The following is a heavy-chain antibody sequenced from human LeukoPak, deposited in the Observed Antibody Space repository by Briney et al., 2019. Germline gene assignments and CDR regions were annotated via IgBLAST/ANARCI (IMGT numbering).Heavy chain of an antibody. J-gene: IGHJ4*02. CDR2: IRYDGSNK. V-gene: IGHV3-30*02. Sequence: GGSLRLSCAASGFTFSSYGMHWVRQAPGKGLEWVAFIRYDGSNKYYADSVKGRFTISRDNSKNTLYLQMNSLRAEDTAVYYCAKAYYDYVWGSYRWTPCFDYWGQGTLVTVSS. CDR1: GFTFSSYG. D-gene: IGHD3-16*02. CDR3: AKAYYDYVWGSYRWTPCFDY.